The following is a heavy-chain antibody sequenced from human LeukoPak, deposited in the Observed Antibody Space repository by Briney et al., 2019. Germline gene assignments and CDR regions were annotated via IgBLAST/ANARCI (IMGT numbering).Heavy chain of an antibody. CDR3: ARAILTGYYNWFDP. J-gene: IGHJ5*02. Sequence: GASVKVSCRASGYTFTSYYMHWVRQAPGQGLEWMGGIIPIFGTANYAQKFQGRVTITADESTSTAYMELSSLRSEDTAVYYCARAILTGYYNWFDPWGQGTLVTVSS. CDR1: GYTFTSYY. V-gene: IGHV1-69*13. D-gene: IGHD3-9*01. CDR2: IIPIFGTA.